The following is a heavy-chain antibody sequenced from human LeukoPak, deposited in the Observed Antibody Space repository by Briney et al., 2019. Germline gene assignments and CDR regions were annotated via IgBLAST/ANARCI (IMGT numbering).Heavy chain of an antibody. CDR3: VRDNRWASDY. D-gene: IGHD4-23*01. V-gene: IGHV3-7*01. CDR2: IKGDGGEK. CDR1: GFTSRSYW. Sequence: GGSLRLSCAGSGFTSRSYWMNWVRQAPGKGLEWVANIKGDGGEKYADSVEGRFTISRDNAKNSVYLQMNSLRVEDTAVYYCVRDNRWASDYWGQGTLVTVSS. J-gene: IGHJ4*02.